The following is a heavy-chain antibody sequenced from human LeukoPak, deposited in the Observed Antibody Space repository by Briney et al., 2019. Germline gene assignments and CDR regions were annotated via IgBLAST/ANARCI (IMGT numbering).Heavy chain of an antibody. CDR3: ARTTTVRGTYYMDV. V-gene: IGHV4-61*02. D-gene: IGHD3-10*01. J-gene: IGHJ6*03. CDR1: GGSISSGSYY. Sequence: SETLSLTCTVSGGSISSGSYYWSWIRQPAGKGLEWIGRIYTSGSTHYNPSLKSRVTISVDTSKNQFSLKLSSVTAADTAVYYCARTTTVRGTYYMDVWGKGTTVTISS. CDR2: IYTSGST.